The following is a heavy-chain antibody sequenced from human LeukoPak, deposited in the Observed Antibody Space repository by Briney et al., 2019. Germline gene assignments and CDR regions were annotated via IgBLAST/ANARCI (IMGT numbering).Heavy chain of an antibody. CDR3: ARDRLTMIVVVRSYGMDV. V-gene: IGHV3-30-3*01. CDR2: ISYDGSNK. CDR1: GFTFSSYA. J-gene: IGHJ6*02. D-gene: IGHD3-22*01. Sequence: GGSLRLSCAASGFTFSSYAMSWVRQAPGKGLEWVAVISYDGSNKYYADSVKGRFTISRDNSKNTLYLQMNSLRAEDTAVYYCARDRLTMIVVVRSYGMDVWGQGTTVTVSS.